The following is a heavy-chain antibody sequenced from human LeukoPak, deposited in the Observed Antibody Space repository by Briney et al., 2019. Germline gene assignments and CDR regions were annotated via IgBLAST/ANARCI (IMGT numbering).Heavy chain of an antibody. CDR3: AREGGFYRPLDY. D-gene: IGHD3-3*01. V-gene: IGHV4-39*07. J-gene: IGHJ4*02. Sequence: PSETLSLTCTVSGGSISSSSYYWGWIRQPPGKGLEWIGSIYYSGSTYYNPSLKSRVTISVDTSKNQFSLKLTSVTAADTAVYYCAREGGFYRPLDYSGQRIPVTVSS. CDR2: IYYSGST. CDR1: GGSISSSSYY.